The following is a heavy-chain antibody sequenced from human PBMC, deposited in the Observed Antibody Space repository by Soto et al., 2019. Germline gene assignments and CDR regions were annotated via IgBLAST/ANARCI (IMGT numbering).Heavy chain of an antibody. D-gene: IGHD3-10*01. V-gene: IGHV3-23*01. CDR2: ISGSGGST. CDR3: AGDVWFGELFGN. CDR1: GFTFSSYA. J-gene: IGHJ4*02. Sequence: GGSLRLSCAASGFTFSSYAMSWVRQAPGKGLEWVSAISGSGGSTYYADSVKGRFTISRDNSKNTLYLQMNSLRAEDTAVYYCAGDVWFGELFGNWGQGTLVTVSS.